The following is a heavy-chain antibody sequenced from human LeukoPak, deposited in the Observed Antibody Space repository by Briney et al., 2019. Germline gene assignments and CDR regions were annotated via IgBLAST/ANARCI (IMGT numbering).Heavy chain of an antibody. Sequence: GASVKVSCKASGYTFTSYAMHWVRQAPGQRLEWMGWINAGNGNTKYSQKFQGRVTITRDTSASTAYMELSSLRSEDTAVYYCARDGVGATTFDYWGQGTLVTVSS. CDR1: GYTFTSYA. V-gene: IGHV1-3*01. CDR2: INAGNGNT. CDR3: ARDGVGATTFDY. D-gene: IGHD1-26*01. J-gene: IGHJ4*02.